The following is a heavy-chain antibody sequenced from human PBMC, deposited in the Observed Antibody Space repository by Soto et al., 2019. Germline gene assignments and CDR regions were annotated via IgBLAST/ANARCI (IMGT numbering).Heavy chain of an antibody. V-gene: IGHV3-23*01. J-gene: IGHJ4*02. CDR2: ISGSGGST. Sequence: GGSLRLSCAASGFTFSSYAMSWVRQAPGKGLEWVSAISGSGGSTYYADSVKGRFTISRDNSKNTLYLQMNSLRAEDTAVYYCATQLYYDILTGYLYYFDYWGQGTLVTVSS. CDR1: GFTFSSYA. CDR3: ATQLYYDILTGYLYYFDY. D-gene: IGHD3-9*01.